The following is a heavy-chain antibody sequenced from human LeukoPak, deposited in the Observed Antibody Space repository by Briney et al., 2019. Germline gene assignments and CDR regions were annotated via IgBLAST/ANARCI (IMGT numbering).Heavy chain of an antibody. CDR2: IYPGDSDT. CDR1: GYSFTSYW. J-gene: IGHJ3*02. D-gene: IGHD1-26*01. CDR3: ARVVGATEGAFDI. V-gene: IGHV5-51*01. Sequence: LGESLKISCKGSGYSFTSYWIGWVRQMPGKGLEWMGTIYPGDSDTRYSPSFQGQVTISADKSISTAYLQWSSLKASDTAMCYCARVVGATEGAFDIWGQGTMVTVSS.